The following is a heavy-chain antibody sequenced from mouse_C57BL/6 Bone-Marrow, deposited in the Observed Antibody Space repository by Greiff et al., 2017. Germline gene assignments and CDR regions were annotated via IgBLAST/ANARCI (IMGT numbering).Heavy chain of an antibody. J-gene: IGHJ3*01. CDR3: TLLLWLFAY. V-gene: IGHV14-1*01. Sequence: EVKLEESGAELVRPGASVSLSCTASGFNIKDYYMHWVKQRPEQGLEWIGMIDPEDGDTEYAPKFQGKATMTADTSSNPAYLQLSSLTSEDTAVYYCTLLLWLFAYWGQGTLVTVSA. CDR1: GFNIKDYY. CDR2: IDPEDGDT. D-gene: IGHD2-2*01.